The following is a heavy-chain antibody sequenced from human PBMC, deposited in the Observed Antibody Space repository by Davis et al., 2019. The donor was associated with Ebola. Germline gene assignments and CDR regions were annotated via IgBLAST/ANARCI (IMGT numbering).Heavy chain of an antibody. CDR3: ARDHLVQLERRFYYYYYMDV. Sequence: GESLKISCAASGFTFSSYAMSWVRQAPGKGLEWVSAISGSGGSTYYADSVKGRFTISRDNSKNTLYLQMNSLRAEDTAVYYCARDHLVQLERRFYYYYYMDVWGKGTTVTVSS. CDR1: GFTFSSYA. CDR2: ISGSGGST. D-gene: IGHD1-1*01. V-gene: IGHV3-23*01. J-gene: IGHJ6*03.